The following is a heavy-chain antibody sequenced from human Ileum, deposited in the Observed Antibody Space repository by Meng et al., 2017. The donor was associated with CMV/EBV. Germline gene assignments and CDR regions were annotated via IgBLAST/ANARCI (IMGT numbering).Heavy chain of an antibody. CDR3: ATSVA. CDR2: ISSTGSYI. CDR1: GFTLNFYS. V-gene: IGHV3-21*01. Sequence: GESLKISCASSGFTLNFYSMKWVRQAPGKGLEWVASISSTGSYIYYADSVKGRFTISRDNAKNSLYLQMSDLRVDDTAFYYCATSVARGQGTLVTVSS. J-gene: IGHJ4*02.